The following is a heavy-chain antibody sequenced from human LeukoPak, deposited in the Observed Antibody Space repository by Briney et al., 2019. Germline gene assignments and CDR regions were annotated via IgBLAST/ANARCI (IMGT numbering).Heavy chain of an antibody. CDR1: GYSFISYW. Sequence: GESLKISCKGSGYSFISYWIGWVRQMPGKGLEWMGIFYPGDSDTTYSPSFQGLVTISADKSISTAYLQWSSLKASDTAMYYCARQRRSSGWPNDYWGQGTLVTVSS. D-gene: IGHD6-19*01. CDR2: FYPGDSDT. CDR3: ARQRRSSGWPNDY. V-gene: IGHV5-51*01. J-gene: IGHJ4*02.